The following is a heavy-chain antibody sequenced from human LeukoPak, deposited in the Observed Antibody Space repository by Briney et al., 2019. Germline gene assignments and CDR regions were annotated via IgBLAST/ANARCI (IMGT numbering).Heavy chain of an antibody. V-gene: IGHV3-30*02. D-gene: IGHD3-22*01. Sequence: GGSLGLSCAASGFTFGSYGMHWVRQAPGKGLEWVAFIRYDGSNKYYADSVKGRFTISRDNSKNTLYLQMNSLRAEDTAVYYCAKVRYYYDKDAFDIWGQGTMVTVSS. J-gene: IGHJ3*02. CDR3: AKVRYYYDKDAFDI. CDR1: GFTFGSYG. CDR2: IRYDGSNK.